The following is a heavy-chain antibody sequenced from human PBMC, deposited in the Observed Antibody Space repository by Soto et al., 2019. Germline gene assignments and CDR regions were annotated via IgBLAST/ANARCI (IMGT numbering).Heavy chain of an antibody. Sequence: SQTLSLTCAISGDSVSSNSAAWNWIRQSPSRGLEWLGRTYYRSKWYNDYAVSVKSRITINPDTSKNQFSLKLSSVTAADTAVYYCARGRGYSSITYYYYYYMDVWGKGTTVTVSS. CDR1: GDSVSSNSAA. V-gene: IGHV6-1*01. CDR2: TYYRSKWYN. J-gene: IGHJ6*03. D-gene: IGHD6-13*01. CDR3: ARGRGYSSITYYYYYYMDV.